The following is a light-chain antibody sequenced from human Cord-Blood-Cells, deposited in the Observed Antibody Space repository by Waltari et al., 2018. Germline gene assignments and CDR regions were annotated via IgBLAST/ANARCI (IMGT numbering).Light chain of an antibody. CDR2: DVS. Sequence: QSALTQPASVSGSPGQSITISCTGTSSDVGGYNYVSWYQQHQGKAPKLMIYDVSKRPSGVSDRFSGSKSGNTASLTISGVQAEDAADYYCSSYTSSSTRVFGGGTKLTVL. J-gene: IGLJ3*02. CDR1: SSDVGGYNY. CDR3: SSYTSSSTRV. V-gene: IGLV2-14*01.